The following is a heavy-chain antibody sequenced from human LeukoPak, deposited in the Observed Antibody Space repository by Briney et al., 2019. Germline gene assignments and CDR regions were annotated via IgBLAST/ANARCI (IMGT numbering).Heavy chain of an antibody. V-gene: IGHV3-7*01. CDR1: GFTFSSYW. Sequence: GGSLRLSRAASGFTFSSYWMSWVRQAPGKGLEWVANIKQDGSEKYYVDSVKGRFTISRDNAKNSLYLQMNSLRAEDTAVYYCASLIYGGNLDFDYWGQGTLVTVSS. J-gene: IGHJ4*02. CDR2: IKQDGSEK. D-gene: IGHD4-23*01. CDR3: ASLIYGGNLDFDY.